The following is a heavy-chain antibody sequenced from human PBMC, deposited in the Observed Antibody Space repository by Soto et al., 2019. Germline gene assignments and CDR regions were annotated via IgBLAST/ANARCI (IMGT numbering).Heavy chain of an antibody. CDR3: ARDNGTSETGQHFDN. CDR2: ISSGGGNT. V-gene: IGHV3-23*01. Sequence: EVQLLESGGGLVQPGGSLRLSCGGSGFTFSNYGMSWVRQAPGKGLEWVSTISSGGGNTHYADSVRGRFTISRDNSKNTLYLQLNSLRAEDTAVYYCARDNGTSETGQHFDNWGQGTLVTVSS. D-gene: IGHD2-8*01. CDR1: GFTFSNYG. J-gene: IGHJ4*02.